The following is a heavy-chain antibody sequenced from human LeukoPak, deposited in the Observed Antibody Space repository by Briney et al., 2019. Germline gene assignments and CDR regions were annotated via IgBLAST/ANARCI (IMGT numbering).Heavy chain of an antibody. CDR3: ARDPGKLDY. CDR1: GFTFSSYS. J-gene: IGHJ4*02. V-gene: IGHV3-48*01. D-gene: IGHD4-23*01. CDR2: ISSSSSTI. Sequence: PGGSLRLSCAASGFTFSSYSMSWVRQAPGKGLEWVSYISSSSSTIYYADSVKGRFTISRDNAKNSLYLQMNSLRAEDTAVYYCARDPGKLDYWGQGTLVTVSS.